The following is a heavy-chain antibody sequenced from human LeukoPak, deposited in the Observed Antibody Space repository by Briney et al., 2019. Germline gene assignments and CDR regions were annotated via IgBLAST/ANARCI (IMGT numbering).Heavy chain of an antibody. J-gene: IGHJ3*02. CDR1: GFTFSSYS. Sequence: GGSLRLSCAASGFTFSSYSMNWVRQAPGKGLEWVSYISSSSSSTIYYADSVKGRFTVSRDNAKNSLYLQMNSLRAEDTAVYYCATFRARAFDIWGQGTMVTVPS. CDR3: ATFRARAFDI. CDR2: ISSSSSSTI. V-gene: IGHV3-48*01.